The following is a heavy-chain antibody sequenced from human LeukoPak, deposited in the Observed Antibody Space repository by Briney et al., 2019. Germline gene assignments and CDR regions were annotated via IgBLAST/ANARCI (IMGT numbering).Heavy chain of an antibody. D-gene: IGHD1-14*01. CDR1: GYTFNAYY. Sequence: GASVKVSCKASGYTFNAYYMHWVRQAPGQGLEWVGWINPDSGGTNYAQKFQGRVTLTRDTSTSTTHMELSRLRTDDTAVYFCAKDRRTISDYYYFYYMDVWGKGATVTVSS. CDR2: INPDSGGT. V-gene: IGHV1-2*02. CDR3: AKDRRTISDYYYFYYMDV. J-gene: IGHJ6*03.